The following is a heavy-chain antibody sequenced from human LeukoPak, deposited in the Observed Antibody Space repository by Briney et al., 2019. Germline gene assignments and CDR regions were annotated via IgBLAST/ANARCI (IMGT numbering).Heavy chain of an antibody. Sequence: GGSLILSCVASKFTFGNYAMNWVRQAPGKGLEWVSTISSGGGDTYYAGSVKGRFTISRDNSKNTLFLRMNSLRAEDTAVYYCAKAEGATLFYYGVDVWGQGTTVTVSS. J-gene: IGHJ6*02. V-gene: IGHV3-23*01. CDR2: ISSGGGDT. CDR3: AKAEGATLFYYGVDV. CDR1: KFTFGNYA.